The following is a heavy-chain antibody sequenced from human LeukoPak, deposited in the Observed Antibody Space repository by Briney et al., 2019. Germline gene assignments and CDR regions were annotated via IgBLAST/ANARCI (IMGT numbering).Heavy chain of an antibody. Sequence: GGSLRLSCAASGFTFSDYYMSWIRQAPGKGLEWVSYISSSGSTIYYADSVKGRFTISRDNAKNSLYLQMNSLRAEDTAVYYCARDYYDSTGYYYLPDYWGQGTLVTVSS. CDR3: ARDYYDSTGYYYLPDY. V-gene: IGHV3-11*04. CDR2: ISSSGSTI. J-gene: IGHJ4*02. CDR1: GFTFSDYY. D-gene: IGHD3-22*01.